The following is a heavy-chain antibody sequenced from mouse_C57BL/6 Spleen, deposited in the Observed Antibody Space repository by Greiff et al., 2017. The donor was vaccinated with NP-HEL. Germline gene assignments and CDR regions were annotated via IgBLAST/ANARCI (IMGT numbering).Heavy chain of an antibody. D-gene: IGHD2-3*01. CDR2: IRNKANGYTT. CDR1: GFTFTDYY. J-gene: IGHJ4*01. CDR3: ARYSPDGYYVGAMDY. V-gene: IGHV7-3*01. Sequence: GKMMESGGGLVQPGGSLSLSCAASGFTFTDYYMSWVRQPPGKALEWLGFIRNKANGYTTEYSASVKGRFTISRDNSQSILYLQLNALRAEDSATYYCARYSPDGYYVGAMDYWGQGTSVTVSS.